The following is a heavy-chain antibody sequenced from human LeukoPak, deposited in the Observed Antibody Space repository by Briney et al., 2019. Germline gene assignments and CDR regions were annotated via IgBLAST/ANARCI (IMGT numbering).Heavy chain of an antibody. V-gene: IGHV5-51*01. CDR2: IYPGDSDT. Sequence: GESLKISCKGSGYSFTSYWIGWVRQMPGKGLEWMGIIYPGDSDTRYSPSFQGQVTISADKSISTAYLQWSSLKASDTAMYYCARTYCGSTSCYDYYYYGMDVWGQGTTVTVSS. D-gene: IGHD2-2*01. CDR3: ARTYCGSTSCYDYYYYGMDV. CDR1: GYSFTSYW. J-gene: IGHJ6*02.